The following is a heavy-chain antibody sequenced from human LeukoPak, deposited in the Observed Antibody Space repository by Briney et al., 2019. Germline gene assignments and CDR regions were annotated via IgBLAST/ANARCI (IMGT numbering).Heavy chain of an antibody. J-gene: IGHJ4*02. CDR2: IKQGGSEK. CDR1: GFTFSSYC. D-gene: IGHD2-2*02. CDR3: ARVADCSTPSCYNPDD. Sequence: GGSLRLSCAASGFTFSSYCMSWVRQAPGKGLEWVANIKQGGSEKYYVDSVKGRFTISRDNAKNSLYLQMNRLRAEDTAVYYCARVADCSTPSCYNPDDWGQGTLVSVSS. V-gene: IGHV3-7*01.